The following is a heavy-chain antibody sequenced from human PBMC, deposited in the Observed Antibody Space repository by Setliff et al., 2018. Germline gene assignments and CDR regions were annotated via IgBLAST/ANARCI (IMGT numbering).Heavy chain of an antibody. D-gene: IGHD1-1*01. J-gene: IGHJ5*02. Sequence: GESLTISCQASGYNFANHWIAWVRLMPGKGLEYMGRIDPGDSYADYSPSFEGLVTISADKSRTTVYLQWTSLQASDTALYLCARLGRERSTFAWLDAWGQGTQVTVSS. CDR1: GYNFANHW. CDR3: ARLGRERSTFAWLDA. V-gene: IGHV5-10-1*01. CDR2: IDPGDSYA.